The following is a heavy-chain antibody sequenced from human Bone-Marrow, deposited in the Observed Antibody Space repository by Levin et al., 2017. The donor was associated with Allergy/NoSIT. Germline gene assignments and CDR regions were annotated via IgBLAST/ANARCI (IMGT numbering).Heavy chain of an antibody. D-gene: IGHD1-14*01. CDR2: IYDTGRT. CDR1: GHSISNSHW. J-gene: IGHJ4*02. V-gene: IGHV4-28*01. CDR3: ATRKGNAGSFFDY. Sequence: SETLSLTCGVSGHSISNSHWWGWIRQPPGKGLEWIGYIYDTGRTYYNPSLKSRATMSLDTSKNQFSLKLDSVTAVDTSAYYCATRKGNAGSFFDYWGQGILVTVSS.